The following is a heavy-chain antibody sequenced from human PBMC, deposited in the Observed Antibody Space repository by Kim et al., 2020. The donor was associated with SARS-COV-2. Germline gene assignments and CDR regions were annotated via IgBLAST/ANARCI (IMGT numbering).Heavy chain of an antibody. CDR2: IKQDGTER. CDR3: ATKRSF. J-gene: IGHJ4*02. V-gene: IGHV3-7*01. D-gene: IGHD3-16*02. CDR1: GFTFGNSW. Sequence: GGSLRLSCVVSGFTFGNSWMSWVRQAPGQGLEWVANIKQDGTERHYADSVKGRFTISRDNAKNSSFLQMNSLKVEDTAVYYCATKRSFWGQGALVTVSS.